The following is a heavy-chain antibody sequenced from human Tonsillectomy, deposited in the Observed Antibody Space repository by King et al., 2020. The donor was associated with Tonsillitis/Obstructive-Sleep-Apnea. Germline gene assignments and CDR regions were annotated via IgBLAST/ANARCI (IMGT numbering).Heavy chain of an antibody. Sequence: VQLVQSGAEVKKPGASVKVSCKASGYTFTSYAMHWVRQAPGQRLEWMGWINAGNDNTKYSQKFQGRVTISRDTSASTAYMELSSLRSEDTAVYYCAREYSRSWSNRVDPWGQGTLVTVSS. CDR1: GYTFTSYA. J-gene: IGHJ5*02. CDR3: AREYSRSWSNRVDP. D-gene: IGHD6-13*01. CDR2: INAGNDNT. V-gene: IGHV1-3*01.